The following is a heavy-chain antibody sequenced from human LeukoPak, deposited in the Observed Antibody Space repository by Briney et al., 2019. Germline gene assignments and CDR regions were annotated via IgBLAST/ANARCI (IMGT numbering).Heavy chain of an antibody. CDR1: GGSITSSSYY. CDR3: ARVDNQNYFSY. D-gene: IGHD1-1*01. V-gene: IGHV4-39*01. J-gene: IGHJ4*02. Sequence: SETLSLTCTVSGGSITSSSYYWGWIRQPPGKGLEWIGNVYYSGSTYYNPPLKSRVTISGDTSKNQFSLKLSSATAADAAVYYCARVDNQNYFSYWGQGTLVTVSS. CDR2: VYYSGST.